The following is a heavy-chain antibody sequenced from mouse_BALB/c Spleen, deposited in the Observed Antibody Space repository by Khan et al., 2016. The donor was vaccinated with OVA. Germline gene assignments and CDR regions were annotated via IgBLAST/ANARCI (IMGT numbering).Heavy chain of an antibody. V-gene: IGHV9-1*02. Sequence: QIQLVQSGPELKKPGETVKISCKAVGYTFTNYRMNWMKQAPEKGLKWMGWINTHTGEPTYGDDFKGRFAFSLENSATTAYLQINNLKNEDMATYFCARETSYWYFDAGGAGTTVTVSS. J-gene: IGHJ1*01. CDR1: GYTFTNYR. CDR3: ARETSYWYFDA. D-gene: IGHD1-3*01. CDR2: INTHTGEP.